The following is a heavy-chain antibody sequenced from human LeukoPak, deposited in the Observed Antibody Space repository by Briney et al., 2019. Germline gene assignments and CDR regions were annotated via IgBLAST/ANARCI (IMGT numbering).Heavy chain of an antibody. J-gene: IGHJ4*02. D-gene: IGHD3-10*01. V-gene: IGHV1-8*02. CDR1: GYTFTSYD. CDR3: ARGRPWFGDPPVDY. CDR2: MNPNSGNT. Sequence: GASVKVSCKASGYTFTSYDINWVRQATGQGLEWMGWMNPNSGNTGYAQKFQGRVTMTRNTSISTAYMELSSLRSEDTAVYCCARGRPWFGDPPVDYWGQGTLVTVSS.